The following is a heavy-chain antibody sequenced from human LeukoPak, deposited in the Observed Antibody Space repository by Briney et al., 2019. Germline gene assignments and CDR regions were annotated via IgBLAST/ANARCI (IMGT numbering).Heavy chain of an antibody. CDR3: ARHVRGSSSLDYYYYGMDV. Sequence: GESLKISCKGSGYSFTSYWISWVRQMPGKGLEWMGRIDPSDSYTNYSPSFQGHVTISADKSISTAYLQWSSLKASDTAMYYCARHVRGSSSLDYYYYGMDVWGQGTTVTVSS. CDR2: IDPSDSYT. D-gene: IGHD6-6*01. CDR1: GYSFTSYW. J-gene: IGHJ6*02. V-gene: IGHV5-10-1*01.